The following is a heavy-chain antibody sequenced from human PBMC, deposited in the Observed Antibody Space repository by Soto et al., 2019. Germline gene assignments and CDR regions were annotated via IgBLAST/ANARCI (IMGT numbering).Heavy chain of an antibody. CDR3: ARVPDV. Sequence: QLQLQESGSGLVKPSQTLSLTCAVSGGSMSSGGYSWSWIRQPPGKGLEWIGYIYHNGSPYYNPALQSRVTISVDRAKNQFPLKLSSVTAADTAVYYCARVPDVWGQGTTVTVSS. CDR1: GGSMSSGGYS. V-gene: IGHV4-30-2*01. CDR2: IYHNGSP. J-gene: IGHJ6*02.